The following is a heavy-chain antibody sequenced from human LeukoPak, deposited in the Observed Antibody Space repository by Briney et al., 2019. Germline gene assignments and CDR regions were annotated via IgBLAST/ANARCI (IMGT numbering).Heavy chain of an antibody. V-gene: IGHV3-48*01. D-gene: IGHD3-22*01. CDR1: GFTFSNYG. CDR3: ARDAGGFRGYYYLFDY. Sequence: GGSLRLSCAASGFTFSNYGMHWVRKAPGKGLEWVSYISRSSTTIYYADSVKGRFTISRDNSKNTLYLQMGSLRAEDMAVYYCARDAGGFRGYYYLFDYWGQGTLVTVSS. J-gene: IGHJ4*02. CDR2: ISRSSTTI.